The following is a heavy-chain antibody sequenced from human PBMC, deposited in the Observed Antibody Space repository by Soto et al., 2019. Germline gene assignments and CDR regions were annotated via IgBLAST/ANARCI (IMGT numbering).Heavy chain of an antibody. D-gene: IGHD2-2*01. V-gene: IGHV1-3*01. Sequence: QVQLVQSGAEVKKPGASVKVSCKASGYTFTSYAMHWVRQAPGQRLEWMGWINAGNGNTKYSQKFQGRVTNTRDTAASTAYMELSSLRFEDTAVYFCAAAIADDAFDIWGRGTMVTVSS. CDR2: INAGNGNT. J-gene: IGHJ3*02. CDR3: AAAIADDAFDI. CDR1: GYTFTSYA.